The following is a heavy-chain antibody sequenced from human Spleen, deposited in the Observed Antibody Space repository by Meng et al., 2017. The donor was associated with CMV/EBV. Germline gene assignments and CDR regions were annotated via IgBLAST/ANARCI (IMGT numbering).Heavy chain of an antibody. CDR2: IKQDGNEK. V-gene: IGHV3-7*01. CDR3: VRGEWELLGLLNY. D-gene: IGHD1-26*01. Sequence: GESLKISCTASGFTFSNYWMSWVRQAPGKGLEWVANIKQDGNEKFYVDSVKGRFTVSRDNAKNSLFLQMNSLRVDDTAVYYCVRGEWELLGLLNYWGQGTLVTVSS. CDR1: GFTFSNYW. J-gene: IGHJ4*02.